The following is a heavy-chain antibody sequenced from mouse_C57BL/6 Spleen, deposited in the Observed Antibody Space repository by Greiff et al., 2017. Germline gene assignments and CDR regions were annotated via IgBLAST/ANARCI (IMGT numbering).Heavy chain of an antibody. Sequence: VKLVESGPGLVAPSQSLSITCTVSGFSLTSYAISWVRPPPGKGLEWLGVIWTGGGTNYNSALKSRLSISKDNSKSQVFLKMNSLQTDDTARYYCARKGINYYGSSPYWYFDVWGTGTTVTVSS. CDR3: ARKGINYYGSSPYWYFDV. D-gene: IGHD1-1*01. J-gene: IGHJ1*03. V-gene: IGHV2-9-1*01. CDR1: GFSLTSYA. CDR2: IWTGGGT.